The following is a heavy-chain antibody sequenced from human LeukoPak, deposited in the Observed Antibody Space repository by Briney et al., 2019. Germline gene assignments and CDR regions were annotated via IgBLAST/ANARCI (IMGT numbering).Heavy chain of an antibody. CDR2: IVVGSSNT. D-gene: IGHD3-10*01. CDR1: GFTFTSSV. J-gene: IGHJ4*02. Sequence: GTSVKVSCKASGFTFTSSVVQWVRQARGQRLEWIGWIVVGSSNTNYAQKFQERVTITRDMSTSTAYMELSSLRFEDTAVYYCAADRAGSYLRFVYWGQGTPVTVSS. V-gene: IGHV1-58*01. CDR3: AADRAGSYLRFVY.